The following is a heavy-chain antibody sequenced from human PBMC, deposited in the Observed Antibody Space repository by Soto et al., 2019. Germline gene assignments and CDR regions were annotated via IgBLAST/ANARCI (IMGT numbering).Heavy chain of an antibody. D-gene: IGHD3-22*01. CDR3: ARPSAYYYVSSGYFWDYYYYGMDV. V-gene: IGHV1-46*01. J-gene: IGHJ6*02. CDR1: GYTFTSYY. Sequence: ASVKVSCKASGYTFTSYYMHWVRQAPGQGLEWMGIINPSGGSTSYAQKFQGRVTMTRDTSTSTVYMELSSLRSEDTAVYYCARPSAYYYVSSGYFWDYYYYGMDVWGQGTTVTVSS. CDR2: INPSGGST.